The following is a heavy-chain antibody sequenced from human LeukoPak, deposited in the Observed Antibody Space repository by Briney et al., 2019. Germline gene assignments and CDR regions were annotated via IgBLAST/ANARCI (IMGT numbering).Heavy chain of an antibody. Sequence: PGGSLRLSCAASGFTFSSYAMSWVRQAPGKGLEWVANIKQDGSEKYYVDSVKGRFTISRDNAKNSLFLQMNSLRADDTAVYFCVRVDYGDYGLQNRYFDYWGQGTLVTVSS. CDR2: IKQDGSEK. V-gene: IGHV3-7*01. CDR1: GFTFSSYA. CDR3: VRVDYGDYGLQNRYFDY. J-gene: IGHJ4*02. D-gene: IGHD4-17*01.